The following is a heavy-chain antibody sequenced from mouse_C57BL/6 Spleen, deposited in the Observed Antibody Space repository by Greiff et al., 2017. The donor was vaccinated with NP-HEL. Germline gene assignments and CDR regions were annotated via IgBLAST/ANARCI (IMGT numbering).Heavy chain of an antibody. Sequence: QVQLQQPGAELVKPGASVKMSCKASGYTFTSYWITWVKQRPGQGLEWIGDIYPGSGSTNYNEKFKSKATLTVDTSSSTAYMQLSSLTSEDSAVYYCARPNWDSSHWYFDVWGTGTTVTVSS. CDR3: ARPNWDSSHWYFDV. D-gene: IGHD4-1*01. V-gene: IGHV1-55*01. CDR2: IYPGSGST. J-gene: IGHJ1*03. CDR1: GYTFTSYW.